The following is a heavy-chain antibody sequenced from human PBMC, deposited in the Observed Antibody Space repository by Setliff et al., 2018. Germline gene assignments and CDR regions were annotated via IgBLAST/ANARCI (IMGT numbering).Heavy chain of an antibody. CDR1: GFTFSMYG. D-gene: IGHD2-15*01. J-gene: IGHJ4*02. V-gene: IGHV3-30*02. CDR2: IRYDGNSK. Sequence: GGSLRLSCAASGFTFSMYGMRWVRQTPGKGLEWVALIRYDGNSKYNGDSVKGRFTISRDNSKNTIYLQMNSLGAEDTAVYYCATTTLGRYCSGGNCYFGYWGQGTLVTVSS. CDR3: ATTTLGRYCSGGNCYFGY.